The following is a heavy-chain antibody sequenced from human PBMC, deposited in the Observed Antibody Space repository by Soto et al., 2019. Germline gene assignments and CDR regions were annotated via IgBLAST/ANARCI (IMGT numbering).Heavy chain of an antibody. CDR2: IYYSGST. CDR3: ARAPYYYDSSGYYLDY. D-gene: IGHD3-22*01. Sequence: SETLSLTCTVSGGSISSYYWSWIRQPPGKGLEWIGYIYYSGSTNYNPSLKSRVTISVDTSKNQSSLKLSSVTAADTAVYYCARAPYYYDSSGYYLDYWGQGTLVTVS. J-gene: IGHJ4*02. V-gene: IGHV4-59*01. CDR1: GGSISSYY.